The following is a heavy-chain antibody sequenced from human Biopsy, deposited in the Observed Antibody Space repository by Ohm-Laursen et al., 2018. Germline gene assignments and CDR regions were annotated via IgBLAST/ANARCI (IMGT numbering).Heavy chain of an antibody. CDR3: ARQEFATSPLDY. V-gene: IGHV4-39*01. Sequence: SETLSPTCTVTGGSISRSSYYWDWIRQPPGKGLEWIGSIYYSGSTYYNPSLKSRVTISADRSKNQFSLKLTSVTAADTAMYYCARQEFATSPLDYWGQGSLVTVSS. J-gene: IGHJ4*02. D-gene: IGHD3-10*01. CDR2: IYYSGST. CDR1: GGSISRSSYY.